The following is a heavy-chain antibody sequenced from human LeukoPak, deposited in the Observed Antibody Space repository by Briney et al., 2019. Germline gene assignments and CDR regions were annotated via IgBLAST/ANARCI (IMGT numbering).Heavy chain of an antibody. CDR1: GFTFSSYA. J-gene: IGHJ4*02. V-gene: IGHV3-23*01. CDR3: AKRGVVIRVILVGFHKEAYYFDS. CDR2: ISGSGGTT. D-gene: IGHD3-22*01. Sequence: GGSLRLSCSASGFTFSSYAMSWVRQAPGKGLEWVAGISGSGGTTNYADSVKGRFTISRDNPKNTLFLHMNSLRAEDTAVYFCAKRGVVIRVILVGFHKEAYYFDSWGQGALVTVSS.